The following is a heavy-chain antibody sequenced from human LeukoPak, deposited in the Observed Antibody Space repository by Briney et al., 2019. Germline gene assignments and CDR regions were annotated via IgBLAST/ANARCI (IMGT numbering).Heavy chain of an antibody. CDR2: IYYSGST. CDR3: ARTDCSSTSCLANWFDP. J-gene: IGHJ5*02. Sequence: PSETLSLTCTVSGGSISSYYWSWIRQPPGKELEWIGYIYYSGSTNYNPSLKSRVTISVDTSKNQFSLKLSSVTAADTAVYYCARTDCSSTSCLANWFDPWGQGTLVTVSS. D-gene: IGHD2-2*01. CDR1: GGSISSYY. V-gene: IGHV4-59*08.